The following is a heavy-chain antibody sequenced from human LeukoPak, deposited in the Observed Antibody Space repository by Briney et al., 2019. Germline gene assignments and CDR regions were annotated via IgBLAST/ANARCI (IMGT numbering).Heavy chain of an antibody. D-gene: IGHD2-15*01. CDR1: GFTFSSYA. Sequence: GGSLRLSCAASGFTFSSYAMSWVRQAPGKGLEWVSAISGSGGSTYYADSVKGRFTISRDNSKNTLYLQMNSLRAEDTAVYYCAGGYCSGGSCYMGGWDYWGQGTLVTVSS. V-gene: IGHV3-23*01. CDR2: ISGSGGST. J-gene: IGHJ4*02. CDR3: AGGYCSGGSCYMGGWDY.